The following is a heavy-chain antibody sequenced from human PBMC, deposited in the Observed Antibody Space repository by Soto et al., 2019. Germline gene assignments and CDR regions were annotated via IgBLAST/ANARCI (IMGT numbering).Heavy chain of an antibody. CDR1: GFTFSSYA. Sequence: EVQLLESGGGLVQPGGSLRLSCAASGFTFSSYAMSWVRQAPGKGLEWVSAISGSGGSTYYADSVKGRFTISRDNSKNTLYLQMNSLRAEDTALYYCAKVQRRNARVWGPWYFDLWGRGTLVTVSS. CDR3: AKVQRRNARVWGPWYFDL. J-gene: IGHJ2*01. CDR2: ISGSGGST. D-gene: IGHD1-1*01. V-gene: IGHV3-23*01.